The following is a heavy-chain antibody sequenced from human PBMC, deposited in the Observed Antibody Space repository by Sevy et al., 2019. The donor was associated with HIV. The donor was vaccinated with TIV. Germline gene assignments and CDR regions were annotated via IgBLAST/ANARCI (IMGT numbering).Heavy chain of an antibody. Sequence: GGSLRLSCAASGFTFRSFSMHWVRQAPDKWLEWVTTVSYDGSNTYYANSVKGRFAVFRDNSRNLLNLQMNNLRPEDTAVYYCALERLSSDVAEYFQNWGQGTPVTVSS. CDR1: GFTFRSFS. V-gene: IGHV3-30*09. CDR2: VSYDGSNT. CDR3: ALERLSSDVAEYFQN. J-gene: IGHJ1*01. D-gene: IGHD1-1*01.